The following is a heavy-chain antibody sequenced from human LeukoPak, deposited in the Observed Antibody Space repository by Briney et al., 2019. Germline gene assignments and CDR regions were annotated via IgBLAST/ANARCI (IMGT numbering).Heavy chain of an antibody. Sequence: GGSLRLSCAASGFTFSSYSMNWVRQAPGKGLEWVSSISSSSSYIYYADSVKGRFTISRDNSKNTLFLQMNSLRVEDTAVYYCARSLELSPEYYYYYTDVWGKGTTVTVSS. D-gene: IGHD1-7*01. J-gene: IGHJ6*03. CDR2: ISSSSSYI. CDR3: ARSLELSPEYYYYYTDV. CDR1: GFTFSSYS. V-gene: IGHV3-21*01.